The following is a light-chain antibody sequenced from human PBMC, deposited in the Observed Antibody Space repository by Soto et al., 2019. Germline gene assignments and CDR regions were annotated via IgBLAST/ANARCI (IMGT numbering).Light chain of an antibody. J-gene: IGKJ2*01. Sequence: DIQMTQSPSTLSASVGDRVTLTCRASQNINRWLAWYQQKPGKAPKLLIYKASNLESGVPSRFSGSGSGTEFTLTVSGLQSDDLSTFYCQQYSAYPYTFGQGTRLEIK. CDR1: QNINRW. CDR3: QQYSAYPYT. CDR2: KAS. V-gene: IGKV1-5*03.